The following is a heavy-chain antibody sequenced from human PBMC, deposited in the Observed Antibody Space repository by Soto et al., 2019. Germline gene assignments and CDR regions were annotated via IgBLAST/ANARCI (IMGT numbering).Heavy chain of an antibody. D-gene: IGHD3-22*01. CDR2: IYYSGST. Sequence: LSLTCTLSGGSIRTGGYYCSWIRQHTGKGLEWIGYIYYSGSTYYNPSLKSRVTISVDTSKNQFSLKLSSVTAADTAVYYCARSGATYYYDSSDPRPQTRVDSWGLGTLVTVSS. CDR3: ARSGATYYYDSSDPRPQTRVDS. J-gene: IGHJ4*02. V-gene: IGHV4-31*03. CDR1: GGSIRTGGYY.